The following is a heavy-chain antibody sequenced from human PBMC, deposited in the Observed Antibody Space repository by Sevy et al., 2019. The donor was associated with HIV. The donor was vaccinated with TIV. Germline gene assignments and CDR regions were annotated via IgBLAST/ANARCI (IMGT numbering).Heavy chain of an antibody. CDR2: TYYRSKWYN. Sequence: SQTLSLTCAISGDSVSSNSAAWNWIRQSPSRGLEWLGRTYYRSKWYNDYAVSVKSRITINPDTSKNQFSLQLNSVTPEDTDVYYCAREVVRSLSFSNNWFDPWGQGTLVTVSS. V-gene: IGHV6-1*01. D-gene: IGHD2-15*01. J-gene: IGHJ5*02. CDR1: GDSVSSNSAA. CDR3: AREVVRSLSFSNNWFDP.